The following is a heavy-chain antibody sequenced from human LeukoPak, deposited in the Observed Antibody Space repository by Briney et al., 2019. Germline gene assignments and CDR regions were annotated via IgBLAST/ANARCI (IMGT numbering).Heavy chain of an antibody. J-gene: IGHJ4*02. CDR3: AKDGGILWFGELAHFDY. Sequence: GGSLRLSCAASGFTFSSYGMHWVRQAPGKGLERVAVISYDGSNKYYADSVKGRFTISRDNSKNTLYLQMNSLRAEDTAVYYCAKDGGILWFGELAHFDYWGQGTLVTVSS. CDR2: ISYDGSNK. D-gene: IGHD3-10*01. V-gene: IGHV3-30*18. CDR1: GFTFSSYG.